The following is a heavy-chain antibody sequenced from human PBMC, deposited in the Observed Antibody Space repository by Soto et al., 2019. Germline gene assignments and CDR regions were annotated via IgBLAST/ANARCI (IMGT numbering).Heavy chain of an antibody. J-gene: IGHJ3*02. V-gene: IGHV3-30-3*01. D-gene: IGHD3-10*01. CDR2: ISYDGSNK. CDR1: GFTFSSYA. CDR3: ARAGVTMVRGVRYNGKAIDI. Sequence: GGSLRLSCAASGFTFSSYAMHWVRQAPGKGLEWVAVISYDGSNKYYADSVKGRFTISRDNSKNTLYLQMNSLRAEDTAVYYCARAGVTMVRGVRYNGKAIDIWGQGTMVTVSS.